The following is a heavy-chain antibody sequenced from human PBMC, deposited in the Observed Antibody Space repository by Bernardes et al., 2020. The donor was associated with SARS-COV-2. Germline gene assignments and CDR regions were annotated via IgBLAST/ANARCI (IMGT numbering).Heavy chain of an antibody. Sequence: GGSLRLSCEVSGFSVSNTYMSWVRQAPGKGLEWVAILYAGEKIYYAESVKGRFTVSRDNSKNTLYLQMTSLRAEDTAVYYCARNGGYHYWVYYFDYWGQGTLLTVSS. D-gene: IGHD5-12*01. CDR1: GFSVSNTY. CDR3: ARNGGYHYWVYYFDY. J-gene: IGHJ4*02. V-gene: IGHV3-66*01. CDR2: LYAGEKI.